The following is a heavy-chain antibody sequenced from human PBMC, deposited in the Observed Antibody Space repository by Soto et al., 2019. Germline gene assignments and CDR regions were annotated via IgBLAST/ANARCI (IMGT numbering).Heavy chain of an antibody. CDR3: AKDTGIAVDGKGGTDGMDV. CDR2: ISWDGGST. J-gene: IGHJ6*02. V-gene: IGHV3-43D*04. CDR1: GFTFDDYA. D-gene: IGHD6-19*01. Sequence: GGSLRLSCAASGFTFDDYAMHWVRQAPGKGLEWVSLISWDGGSTYYADSVKGRFTISRDNSKNSLYLQMNSLRAEDTALYYCAKDTGIAVDGKGGTDGMDVWGQGNTVTVSS.